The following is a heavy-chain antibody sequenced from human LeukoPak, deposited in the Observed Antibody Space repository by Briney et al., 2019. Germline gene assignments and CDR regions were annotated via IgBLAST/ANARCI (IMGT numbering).Heavy chain of an antibody. Sequence: ASVKVSCKASGYTFTSYAISWVRQAPGHGLEWMRWISGYNGNTKYAQKVQGRVTMTTDTSTSTAYMELRSLRSDDTAVYYCARGYSYGSDYYYGMDVWGQGTTVTVSS. J-gene: IGHJ6*02. D-gene: IGHD5-18*01. CDR3: ARGYSYGSDYYYGMDV. CDR2: ISGYNGNT. CDR1: GYTFTSYA. V-gene: IGHV1-18*01.